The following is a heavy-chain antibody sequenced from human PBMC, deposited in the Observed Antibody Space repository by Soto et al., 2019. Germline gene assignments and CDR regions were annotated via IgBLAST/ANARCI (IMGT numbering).Heavy chain of an antibody. D-gene: IGHD2-21*02. CDR1: GYTLNTYY. V-gene: IGHV1-46*02. J-gene: IGHJ4*02. CDR3: ARGGHIAVVTASFDY. CDR2: IHPSGGGS. Sequence: QVQLVQSGAEVKKPGASVKVSCKPSGYTLNTYYLHWVRQAPGQGLEWMGIIHPSGGGSTYAQKLLGRVTMTRDTSTSTVFVELSSLLSADTAVYYCARGGHIAVVTASFDYWGQGTLVTVSS.